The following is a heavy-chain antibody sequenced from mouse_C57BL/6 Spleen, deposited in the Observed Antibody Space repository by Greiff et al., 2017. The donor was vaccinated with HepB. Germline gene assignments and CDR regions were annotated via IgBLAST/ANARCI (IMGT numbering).Heavy chain of an antibody. CDR1: GYTFTSYW. CDR3: ARWGGNYLDY. V-gene: IGHV1-50*01. J-gene: IGHJ2*01. Sequence: QLQQPGAELVKPGASVKLSCKASGYTFTSYWMQWVKQRPGQGLEWIGEIDPSDSYTNYNQKFKGKATLTVDTSSSTAYMQLSSLTSEDSAVYYCARWGGNYLDYWGQGTTLTVSS. CDR2: IDPSDSYT.